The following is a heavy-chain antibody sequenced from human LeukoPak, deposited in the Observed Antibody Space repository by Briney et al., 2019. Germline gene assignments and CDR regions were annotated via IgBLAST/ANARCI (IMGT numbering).Heavy chain of an antibody. CDR3: ARALSPSAPFDY. CDR1: GGSISSGGYY. Sequence: PSETLSLTCTVSGGSISSGGYYWSWIRQHPGKGLEWIGYIYYSGSTYYNPSLKSRVTISVDTSKNQFSLKLSSVTAADTAVYYCARALSPSAPFDYWGQGTLVTVSA. CDR2: IYYSGST. J-gene: IGHJ4*02. V-gene: IGHV4-31*03.